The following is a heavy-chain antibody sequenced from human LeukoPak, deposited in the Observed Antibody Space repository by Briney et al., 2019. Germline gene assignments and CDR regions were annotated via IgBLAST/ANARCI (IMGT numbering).Heavy chain of an antibody. CDR1: GFTVSSNY. CDR2: IYSGGST. J-gene: IGHJ6*02. CDR3: AMGCSSTSWRGYYYYSMDV. D-gene: IGHD2-2*01. Sequence: GGSLRLSCAASGFTVSSNYMSWVRQAPGKGLERVSVIYSGGSTYYADSVKGRFTISRDNSKNTLYLQMNSLRAEDTAVYYCAMGCSSTSWRGYYYYSMDVWGQGTTATVSS. V-gene: IGHV3-53*01.